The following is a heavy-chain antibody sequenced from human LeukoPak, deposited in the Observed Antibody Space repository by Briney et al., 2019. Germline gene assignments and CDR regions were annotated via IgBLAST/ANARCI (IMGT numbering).Heavy chain of an antibody. Sequence: GESLKISCKGSGYRFTSHWIGWVRQTPGKGLEWMGIISPGDSDARYSPSFQGQVTISADKSINTAYLQWISLKASDTAMYYCARQAYCGGDCSANFDYWGQGTLVTVSS. J-gene: IGHJ4*02. CDR1: GYRFTSHW. CDR2: ISPGDSDA. V-gene: IGHV5-51*01. CDR3: ARQAYCGGDCSANFDY. D-gene: IGHD2-21*02.